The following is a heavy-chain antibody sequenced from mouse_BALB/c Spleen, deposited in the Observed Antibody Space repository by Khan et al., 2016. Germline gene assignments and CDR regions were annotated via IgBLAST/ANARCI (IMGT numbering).Heavy chain of an antibody. CDR3: ARYRDYYGSSRYFDV. Sequence: QIQLVQSGPELKRPGKTVKISCKASGYTFTNYGINWVKQAPGKGLKWMGWINTYSGESKYADDFKGRFAFSLETSANTAYLQINNLKNEDTATYFGARYRDYYGSSRYFDVWGAGTTVTVSS. D-gene: IGHD1-1*01. CDR1: GYTFTNYG. V-gene: IGHV9-3-1*01. J-gene: IGHJ1*01. CDR2: INTYSGES.